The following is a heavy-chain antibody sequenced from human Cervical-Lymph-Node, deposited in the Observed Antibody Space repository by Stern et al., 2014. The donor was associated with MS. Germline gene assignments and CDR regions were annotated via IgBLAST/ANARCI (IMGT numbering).Heavy chain of an antibody. J-gene: IGHJ6*02. V-gene: IGHV1-69*01. CDR2: IIPMFGTA. Sequence: VQLVESGAEVKKPGSSVKVSCKASGGTFSSYAISWVRQAPGQGLEWMGGIIPMFGTANYSKKFQGRVTITADDSTSTAYMELSSLRSEDTAVYYCARGELKEGLVRGMDVWGQGTTVTVSS. CDR3: ARGELKEGLVRGMDV. D-gene: IGHD1-26*01. CDR1: GGTFSSYA.